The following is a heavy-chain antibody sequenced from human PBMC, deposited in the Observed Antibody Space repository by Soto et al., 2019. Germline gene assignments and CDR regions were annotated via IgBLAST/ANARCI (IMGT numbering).Heavy chain of an antibody. D-gene: IGHD5-12*01. CDR1: CGSSSSGGGS. CDR2: IYHSGST. CDR3: AAGGGLPRYY. J-gene: IGHJ4*02. Sequence: SETLCLSCAVACGSSSSGGGSWSWIRQPPGKGLEWIGYIYHSGSTYYNPSLKSRVTISVDRSKNQFSLKLSSVTAADTAVYYCAAGGGLPRYYWGQGTLVTVSS. V-gene: IGHV4-30-2*01.